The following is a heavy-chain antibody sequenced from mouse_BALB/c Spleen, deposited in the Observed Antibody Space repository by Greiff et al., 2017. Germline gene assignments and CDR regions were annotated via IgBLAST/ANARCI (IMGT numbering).Heavy chain of an antibody. V-gene: IGHV5-4*02. CDR2: ISDGGSYT. D-gene: IGHD2-14*01. CDR3: ARDYRYDPAWFAY. CDR1: GFTFSDYY. J-gene: IGHJ3*01. Sequence: EVQRVESGGGLVKPGGSLKLSCAASGFTFSDYYMYWVRQTPEKRLEWVATISDGGSYTYYPDSVKGRFTISRDNAKNNLYLQMSSLKTEDTAMYYCARDYRYDPAWFAYWGQGTLVTVSA.